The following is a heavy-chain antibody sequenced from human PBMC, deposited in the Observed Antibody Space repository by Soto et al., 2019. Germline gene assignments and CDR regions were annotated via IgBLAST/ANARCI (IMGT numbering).Heavy chain of an antibody. D-gene: IGHD1-1*01. CDR1: DGAIRSGGYS. V-gene: IGHV4-31*03. Sequence: KTSETLSLTCTVSDGAIRSGGYSWTWTRQHAGKGLEWIGYIYYSGSTYYNPYLKSRVNISVDTSKNQFSLKLSSVTAADTSVYYCATDAPTGTATYYYYGMDVWGQGTTVTVSS. CDR2: IYYSGST. J-gene: IGHJ6*02. CDR3: ATDAPTGTATYYYYGMDV.